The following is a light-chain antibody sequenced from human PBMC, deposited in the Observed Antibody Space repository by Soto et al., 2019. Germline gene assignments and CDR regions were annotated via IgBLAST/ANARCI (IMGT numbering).Light chain of an antibody. Sequence: QSVLTQPPSASGTPGQRVTISCSGSSSNIGSNTVNWYQQLPGTAPKLLIYSNNQRPSGVPDRFSGSKSGTSASLAISGLQSEGEADYYWAAWDDSLNGYVFGTGTKVTVL. J-gene: IGLJ1*01. CDR2: SNN. CDR1: SSNIGSNT. V-gene: IGLV1-44*01. CDR3: AAWDDSLNGYV.